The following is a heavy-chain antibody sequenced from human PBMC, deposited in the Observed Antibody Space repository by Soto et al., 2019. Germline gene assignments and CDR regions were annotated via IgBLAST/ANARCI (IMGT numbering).Heavy chain of an antibody. Sequence: SETLSLTCAVSGDSVNTSDWWNWVRQPPGKGLEWIGEIYHGGNIYYNPALKSRVTISLDKSKNQLSLELTSVTATDTAIYYWAIDHQRSDTGPFDFWGRETLVPVS. V-gene: IGHV4-4*02. D-gene: IGHD3-3*01. CDR1: GDSVNTSDW. J-gene: IGHJ4*02. CDR2: IYHGGNI. CDR3: AIDHQRSDTGPFDF.